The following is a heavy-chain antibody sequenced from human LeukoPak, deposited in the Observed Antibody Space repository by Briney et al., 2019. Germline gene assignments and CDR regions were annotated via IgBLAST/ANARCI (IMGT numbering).Heavy chain of an antibody. CDR3: ATTGLLGDIP. J-gene: IGHJ5*02. CDR2: INQDGSQK. V-gene: IGHV3-7*03. CDR1: GFTFSNYW. Sequence: PGGSLRLSCAASGFTFSNYWMDWVRQAPGKGLEWVANINQDGSQKYYVDSVKGRFTISRDNARKSVYLQMNSLRAEDTAVYYCATTGLLGDIPWGQGTLVTVSS. D-gene: IGHD2-21*01.